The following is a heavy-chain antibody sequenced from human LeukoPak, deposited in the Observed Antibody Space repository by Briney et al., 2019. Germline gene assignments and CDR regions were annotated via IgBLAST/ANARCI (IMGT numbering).Heavy chain of an antibody. CDR2: IYYSGST. D-gene: IGHD6-19*01. Sequence: SETLSLTCTVSGGSISSSNYYWGWIRQPPGKGLEWIGNIYYSGSTYYKPSLQTRVTISVDTSKNQFSLKLTSVTAADTAVYYCARHASVDGNWPRPLDYWGQGSLVTVSS. CDR1: GGSISSSNYY. J-gene: IGHJ4*02. V-gene: IGHV4-39*01. CDR3: ARHASVDGNWPRPLDY.